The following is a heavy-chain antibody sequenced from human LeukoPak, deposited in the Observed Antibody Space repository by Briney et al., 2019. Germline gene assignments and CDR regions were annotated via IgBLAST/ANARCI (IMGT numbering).Heavy chain of an antibody. V-gene: IGHV3-23*01. CDR3: MTAAGYNFGQY. CDR1: GFTFTNYA. D-gene: IGHD5-18*01. Sequence: QAGGSLRLSCAASGFTFTNYAMTWVRQAPGKGLEWVSVISASGGSTYYADSVKGRFTISRDNSKITLYLQMNSLRAEDTAIYYCMTAAGYNFGQYWGQGTLVTVSS. J-gene: IGHJ4*02. CDR2: ISASGGST.